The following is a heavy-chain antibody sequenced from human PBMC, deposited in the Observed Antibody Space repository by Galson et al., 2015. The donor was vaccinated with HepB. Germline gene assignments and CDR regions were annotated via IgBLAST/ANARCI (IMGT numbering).Heavy chain of an antibody. CDR3: TTGVQVLIDAFDI. CDR2: ISAYNGNT. D-gene: IGHD3-16*01. J-gene: IGHJ3*02. Sequence: SVKVSCKASGYTFTSYGISWVRQAPGQGLEWMGWISAYNGNTNYAQKLQGRVTMTTDTSTSTAYMELRSLRSDDTAVYYCTTGVQVLIDAFDIWGQGTMVTVSS. CDR1: GYTFTSYG. V-gene: IGHV1-18*04.